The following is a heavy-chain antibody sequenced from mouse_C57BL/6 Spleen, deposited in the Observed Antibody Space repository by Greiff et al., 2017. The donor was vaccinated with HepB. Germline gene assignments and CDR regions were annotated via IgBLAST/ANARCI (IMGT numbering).Heavy chain of an antibody. V-gene: IGHV1-80*01. CDR2: IYPGDGDT. J-gene: IGHJ1*03. D-gene: IGHD1-1*01. Sequence: QVQLQQSGAELVKPGASVKISCKASGYAFSSYWMNWVKQRPGKGLEWIGQIYPGDGDTNYNGKFKGKATLTEDKSSSTAYMQLSSQTSEDSAVYFCARREITTVVATFYWYFDVWGTGTTVTVSS. CDR1: GYAFSSYW. CDR3: ARREITTVVATFYWYFDV.